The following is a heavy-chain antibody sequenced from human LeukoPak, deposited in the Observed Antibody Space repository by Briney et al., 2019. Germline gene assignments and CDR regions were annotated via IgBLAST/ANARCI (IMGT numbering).Heavy chain of an antibody. Sequence: PGGSLRLSCAASGFTFSSYAMSWVRQAPGKGLEWVSATSGSGGSTYYADSVKGRFTISRDNSKNTLYLQMNSLRAEDTAVYYCASTPQWELPRLSHYFDYWGQGTLVTVSS. CDR2: TSGSGGST. J-gene: IGHJ4*02. V-gene: IGHV3-23*01. CDR1: GFTFSSYA. CDR3: ASTPQWELPRLSHYFDY. D-gene: IGHD1-26*01.